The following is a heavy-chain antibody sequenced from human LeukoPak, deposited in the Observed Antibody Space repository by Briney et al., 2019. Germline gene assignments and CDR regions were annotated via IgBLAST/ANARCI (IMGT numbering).Heavy chain of an antibody. V-gene: IGHV1-69*01. CDR3: AKEGVLGATMTNNWFDP. D-gene: IGHD1-26*01. Sequence: SVKVSCKASGGTFSSYAISWVRQAPGQGLEWMGGIIPIFGTPNYAQNFQGRVTITADESASTAYMELTSLRSEDTAVYYCAKEGVLGATMTNNWFDPWGQGTLVTVST. J-gene: IGHJ5*02. CDR1: GGTFSSYA. CDR2: IIPIFGTP.